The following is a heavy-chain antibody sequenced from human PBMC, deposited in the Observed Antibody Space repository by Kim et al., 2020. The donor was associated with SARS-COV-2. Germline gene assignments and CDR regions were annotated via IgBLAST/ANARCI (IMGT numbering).Heavy chain of an antibody. D-gene: IGHD5-12*01. CDR3: ARHAVGHSGVATDIDV. CDR1: GGSISSYY. CDR2: IYYSGST. V-gene: IGHV4-59*08. Sequence: SETLSLTCTVSGGSISSYYWSWIRQPPGKGLEWIGYIYYSGSTNYNPSLKRRVTISVDTSKNPLPLKLSSVTAADTAVYYCARHAVGHSGVATDIDVWG. J-gene: IGHJ6*03.